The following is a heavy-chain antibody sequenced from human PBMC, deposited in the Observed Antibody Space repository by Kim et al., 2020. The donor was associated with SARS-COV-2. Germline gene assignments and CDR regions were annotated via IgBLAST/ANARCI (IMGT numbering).Heavy chain of an antibody. D-gene: IGHD6-19*01. CDR1: GYTFTSYA. V-gene: IGHV1-3*01. J-gene: IGHJ6*02. CDR3: ARGAAVAGTDYYYYGMDV. CDR2: INAGNGNT. Sequence: ASVKVSCKASGYTFTSYAMHWVRQAPGQRLEWMGWINAGNGNTKYSQKFQGRVTITRDTSASTAYMELSSLRSEDTAVYYCARGAAVAGTDYYYYGMDVWGQGTTVTVSS.